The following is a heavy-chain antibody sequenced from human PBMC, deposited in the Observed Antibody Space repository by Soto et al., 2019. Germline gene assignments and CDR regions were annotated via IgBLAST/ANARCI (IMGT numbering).Heavy chain of an antibody. CDR3: ARSYRWLYSGYDLGFDY. D-gene: IGHD5-12*01. Sequence: SETLSLTCTVSGGSISSSSYYWGWIRQPPGKGLEWIGSIYYSGSTYYKPSLKSRVTISVDTSKKQFSLKLSSVTAAVTFVYYCARSYRWLYSGYDLGFDYWGQGTLVTVS. V-gene: IGHV4-39*01. CDR1: GGSISSSSYY. CDR2: IYYSGST. J-gene: IGHJ4*02.